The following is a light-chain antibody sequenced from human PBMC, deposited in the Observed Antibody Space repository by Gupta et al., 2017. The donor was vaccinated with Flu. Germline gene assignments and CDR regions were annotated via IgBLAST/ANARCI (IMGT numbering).Light chain of an antibody. V-gene: IGKV1-33*01. J-gene: IGKJ4*02. CDR3: QYHGKPLPET. Sequence: SLLFAPGGDTAPTTREGKKDSSNYLDWQQQNAGNAPKLLIYGASNWDTGLPWRFGGSWYGKYSTLTISMRQPEDSAAYYCQYHGKPLPETFGRGTKVEIK. CDR2: GAS. CDR1: KDSSNY.